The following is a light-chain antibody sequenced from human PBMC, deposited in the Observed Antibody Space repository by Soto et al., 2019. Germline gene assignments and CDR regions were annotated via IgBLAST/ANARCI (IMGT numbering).Light chain of an antibody. CDR1: KNINGY. CDR3: QHYSAYPLT. J-gene: IGKJ4*01. Sequence: DIQLTQSPSSLSASLGDRVTITCRDSKNINGYLAWYQQKPGKAPKLLIYWESSLISGVPSRFTGGESGTYFSLTSSSLQPDDFATYYCQHYSAYPLTFGRGTKVDVK. V-gene: IGKV1-5*03. CDR2: WES.